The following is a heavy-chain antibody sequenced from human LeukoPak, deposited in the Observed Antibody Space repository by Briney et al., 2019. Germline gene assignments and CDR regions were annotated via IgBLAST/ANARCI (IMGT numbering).Heavy chain of an antibody. CDR3: ARAVLGSSWNFDY. CDR2: ISGSGCST. J-gene: IGHJ4*02. CDR1: GFSFSSDA. Sequence: GGSLRLSGIGTGFSFSSDAMGWVRQAAGKGLEWVSGISGSGCSTYYADSVKGWFTISRDNAKNSLYLQMNSLRAEDTAVYYCARAVLGSSWNFDYWGQGTLVTVSS. D-gene: IGHD6-13*01. V-gene: IGHV3-23*01.